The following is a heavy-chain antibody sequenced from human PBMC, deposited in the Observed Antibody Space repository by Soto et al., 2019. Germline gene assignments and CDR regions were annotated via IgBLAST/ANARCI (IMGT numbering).Heavy chain of an antibody. V-gene: IGHV4-59*01. CDR3: ARLEASSDALDI. CDR2: VYYSGST. Sequence: SETLSLTCTVSGGSISPYYWSWIRQPPGKGLEWIGYVYYSGSTNYNPSLNSRVTMSVDTSEKELSLSLTSLTAADTAVYYCARLEASSDALDIWGQGTMVT. CDR1: GGSISPYY. J-gene: IGHJ3*02.